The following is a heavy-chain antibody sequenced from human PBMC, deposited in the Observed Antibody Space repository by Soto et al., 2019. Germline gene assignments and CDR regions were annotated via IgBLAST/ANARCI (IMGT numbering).Heavy chain of an antibody. CDR2: IYTRGSS. J-gene: IGHJ4*02. Sequence: QVQLQESGPGLVKPSETLSLTFTVSGGSISSYYWSWIRQPAGKGLEWIGLIYTRGSSNYNPSLKSRVTMSVDTSKNRFSLKLSSVTAADTAVYDCASGGYSRSWRRDYWGQGTLVTVSS. CDR3: ASGGYSRSWRRDY. CDR1: GGSISSYY. D-gene: IGHD6-13*01. V-gene: IGHV4-4*07.